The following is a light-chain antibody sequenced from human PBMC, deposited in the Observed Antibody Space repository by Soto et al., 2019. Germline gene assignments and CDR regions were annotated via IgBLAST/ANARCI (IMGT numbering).Light chain of an antibody. J-gene: IGLJ2*01. Sequence: QSVLTQPASVSGSPGQSITISCTGTSSDVGGYNYVSWYQQHPGKAHKLMIYEVSNRPSGISNRFSGSKSGNTASLTISGLQAEDEADYYCSSYTSSSTLYVVFGGGTKLTVL. CDR2: EVS. CDR3: SSYTSSSTLYVV. V-gene: IGLV2-14*01. CDR1: SSDVGGYNY.